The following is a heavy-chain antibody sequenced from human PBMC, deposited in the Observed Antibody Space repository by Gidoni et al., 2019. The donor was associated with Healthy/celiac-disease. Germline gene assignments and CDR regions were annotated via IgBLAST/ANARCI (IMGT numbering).Heavy chain of an antibody. CDR1: GFTFDDYA. Sequence: EVQLVESGGGLVQPGRSLRLSCAASGFTFDDYAMHWVRQAPGKGLEWVSGISWNSGSIGYADSVKGRFTISRDNAKNSLYLQMNSLRAEDTALYYCAKDIGRYSGSLDYWGQGTLVTVSS. CDR2: ISWNSGSI. V-gene: IGHV3-9*01. D-gene: IGHD1-26*01. CDR3: AKDIGRYSGSLDY. J-gene: IGHJ4*02.